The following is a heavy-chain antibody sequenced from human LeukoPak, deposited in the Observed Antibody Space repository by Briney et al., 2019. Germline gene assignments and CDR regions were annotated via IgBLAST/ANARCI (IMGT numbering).Heavy chain of an antibody. CDR1: GYTFTGYY. CDR3: ARGRPSTNRNNINWFDP. D-gene: IGHD2/OR15-2a*01. CDR2: INPNSGGT. Sequence: ASVKVSCKASGYTFTGYYMHWVRQAPGQGLEWMGRINPNSGGTNYAPKFQGRITMTRDTSISTAYMELSRLRSDDTAVYYCARGRPSTNRNNINWFDPWGQGTLVTVSS. V-gene: IGHV1-2*06. J-gene: IGHJ5*02.